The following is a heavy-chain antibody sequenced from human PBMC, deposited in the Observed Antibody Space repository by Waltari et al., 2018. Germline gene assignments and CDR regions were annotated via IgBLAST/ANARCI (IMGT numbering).Heavy chain of an antibody. V-gene: IGHV1-8*02. Sequence: QVQLVQSGADVKKPGASVKVSCKASGYTFTSYDINWVRQATGQGLEWMGWMNPNSGNTGYAQKCQGRVTMTRNTSISTAYMELSSLRSEDTAVYYCAGGRVVVGASYDYYYYMDVWGKGTTVTVSS. D-gene: IGHD2-15*01. J-gene: IGHJ6*03. CDR2: MNPNSGNT. CDR1: GYTFTSYD. CDR3: AGGRVVVGASYDYYYYMDV.